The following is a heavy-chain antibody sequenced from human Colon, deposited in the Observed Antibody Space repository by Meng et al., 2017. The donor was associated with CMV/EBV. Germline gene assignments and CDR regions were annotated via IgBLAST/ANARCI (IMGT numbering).Heavy chain of an antibody. CDR2: ISYNGKT. CDR3: ARGLGHASNNSHDY. CDR1: GGSVSTANYY. D-gene: IGHD5-24*01. Sequence: SETLSLTCTVSGGSVSTANYYWSWVRQPPGKGLEWIGYISYNGKTNYNPSLKSRVTITRDTSKNQFSLELTSVTAADTAMYFCARGLGHASNNSHDYWGQGMLVTVSS. J-gene: IGHJ4*02. V-gene: IGHV4-61*01.